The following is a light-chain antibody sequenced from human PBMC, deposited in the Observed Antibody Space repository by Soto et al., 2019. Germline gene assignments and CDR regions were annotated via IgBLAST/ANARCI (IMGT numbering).Light chain of an antibody. Sequence: QSALTQPASVSGSPGQSITISCTGTSSDVGSYNLVSWYQQHPGKAPKLMIYEGSKRPSGVSNRFSGSKSGNTASLTISGLQAEDEADYYCCSYAGSRTYVLGIGTKLPVL. J-gene: IGLJ1*01. CDR3: CSYAGSRTYV. CDR2: EGS. CDR1: SSDVGSYNL. V-gene: IGLV2-23*01.